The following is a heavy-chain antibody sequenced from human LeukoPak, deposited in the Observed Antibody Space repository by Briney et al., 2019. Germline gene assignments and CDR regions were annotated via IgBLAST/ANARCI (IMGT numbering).Heavy chain of an antibody. CDR3: AKDRRGTVTYFDY. CDR2: IYSGGST. Sequence: PGGSLRLSCAASGFTVSSNYMSWVRQAPGKGLEWVSVIYSGGSTYYADSVKGRFTISRDNSKNTLYLQMNSLRAEDTAVYYCAKDRRGTVTYFDYWGQGTLVTVSS. D-gene: IGHD4-11*01. J-gene: IGHJ4*02. CDR1: GFTVSSNY. V-gene: IGHV3-53*01.